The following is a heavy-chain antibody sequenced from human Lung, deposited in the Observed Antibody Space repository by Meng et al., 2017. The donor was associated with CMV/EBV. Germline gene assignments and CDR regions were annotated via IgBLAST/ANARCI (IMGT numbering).Heavy chain of an antibody. Sequence: SETLSLTCAVYGGSFSGYYWSWIRQPPGKGLEWIGEINHSGSTNYNPSLKSRVTISVDTSKNQFSLKLSSVTAADTAVYYCARTTYDFWSGISYYYYYGMDVWGQGTTVTVSS. V-gene: IGHV4-34*01. CDR2: INHSGST. CDR3: ARTTYDFWSGISYYYYYGMDV. J-gene: IGHJ6*02. CDR1: GGSFSGYY. D-gene: IGHD3-3*01.